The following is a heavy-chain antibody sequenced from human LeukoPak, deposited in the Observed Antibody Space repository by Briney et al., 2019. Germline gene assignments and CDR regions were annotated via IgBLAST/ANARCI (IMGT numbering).Heavy chain of an antibody. CDR1: GFTFSSYA. Sequence: GGSLRLSCAASGFTFSSYAMSWVRQAPGKGLEWVSAISGSGGSTYYADSVKGRFTISRDNSKNTLYLQMNSLRAEDTAVYYCAKDHKYDSSGYLPYFDYWGQGTLVTVSS. CDR2: ISGSGGST. J-gene: IGHJ4*02. V-gene: IGHV3-23*01. D-gene: IGHD3-22*01. CDR3: AKDHKYDSSGYLPYFDY.